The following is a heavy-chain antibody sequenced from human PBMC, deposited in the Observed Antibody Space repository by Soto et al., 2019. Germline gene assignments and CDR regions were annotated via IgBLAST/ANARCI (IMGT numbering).Heavy chain of an antibody. V-gene: IGHV5-51*01. D-gene: IGHD6-13*01. CDR1: GYSFTSYW. CDR3: ARHRIASASIAAFDI. J-gene: IGHJ3*02. Sequence: GESLKISCKGSGYSFTSYWIGWVRQMPGKGLESMGIIYPGDSDTRYSPSFQGQVTISADKSIRTANLQWSSLKASDTAMYYCARHRIASASIAAFDIWGQRTMVTVSS. CDR2: IYPGDSDT.